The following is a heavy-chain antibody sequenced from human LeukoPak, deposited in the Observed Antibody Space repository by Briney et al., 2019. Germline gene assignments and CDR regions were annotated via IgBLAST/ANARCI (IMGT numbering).Heavy chain of an antibody. CDR1: GFTFSNYG. CDR3: AKDRPFGSIVVVSAVIDY. J-gene: IGHJ4*02. Sequence: PGGSLRLSCAASGFTFSNYGMHWVRQTPGKGLEWVAFIRFGGSNKFYADFVKGRFTISRDNSKNTLYLQMRSLRAEDTAVYYCAKDRPFGSIVVVSAVIDYWGQGTLVTVSS. CDR2: IRFGGSNK. V-gene: IGHV3-30*02. D-gene: IGHD2-2*01.